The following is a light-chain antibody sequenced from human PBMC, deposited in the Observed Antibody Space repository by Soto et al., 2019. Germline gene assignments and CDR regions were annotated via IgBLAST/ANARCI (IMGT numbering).Light chain of an antibody. Sequence: QSALTQPASVSGSPGPSIAISCTGTSSDIGSYHYVSWYQHHPGKAPKLIIYEVSNRPSGVSDRFSGSKSGNTASLTISGLQAEDEADYYCSSYASSSTLVFGGGTKLTVL. CDR2: EVS. CDR3: SSYASSSTLV. J-gene: IGLJ2*01. CDR1: SSDIGSYHY. V-gene: IGLV2-14*01.